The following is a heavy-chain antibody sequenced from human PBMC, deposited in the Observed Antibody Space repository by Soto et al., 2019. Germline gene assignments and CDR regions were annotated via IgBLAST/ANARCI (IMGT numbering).Heavy chain of an antibody. J-gene: IGHJ5*02. D-gene: IGHD2-2*01. CDR2: INHSGST. V-gene: IGHV4-34*01. CDR1: GGSFSGYY. CDR3: SRDLTRGCSSTRCLNWFDP. Sequence: PSETLSLTCAVYGGSFSGYYWSWIRQPPGKGLEWIGEINHSGSTNYNPSLKSRVTISVDKSKNQFSLKLSSVTAADTAVYYCSRDLTRGCSSTRCLNWFDPWGQGTLVTVSS.